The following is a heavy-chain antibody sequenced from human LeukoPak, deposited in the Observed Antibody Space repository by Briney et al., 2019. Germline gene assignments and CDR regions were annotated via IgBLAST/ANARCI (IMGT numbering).Heavy chain of an antibody. CDR2: INPNSGGT. CDR1: GYTFTGYY. V-gene: IGHV1-2*02. Sequence: ASVKVSCKASGYTFTGYYMHWVRQAPGQGLEWMGWINPNSGGTNYAQKFQGRVTMTSDTSISTAYMELSSLRSDDTAMYYCARGHNTSPSFDYWGQGTLVTVSS. J-gene: IGHJ4*02. CDR3: ARGHNTSPSFDY. D-gene: IGHD1-14*01.